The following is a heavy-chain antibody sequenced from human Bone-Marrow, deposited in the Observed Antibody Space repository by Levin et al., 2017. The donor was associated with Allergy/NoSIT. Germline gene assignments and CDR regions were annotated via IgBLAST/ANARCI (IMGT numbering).Heavy chain of an antibody. CDR3: ASDETFNSWHTGWFDP. J-gene: IGHJ5*02. V-gene: IGHV4-61*02. CDR2: MFAGGAA. D-gene: IGHD6-13*01. Sequence: SETLSLTCTVSGDSINNTNHYWSWIRQPAGMGLEWIVRMFAGGAATYNRSLRSRVTISIDTSKNQFSLKLTSVTAADTAVYYCASDETFNSWHTGWFDPWGQGTLVTVSS. CDR1: GDSINNTNHY.